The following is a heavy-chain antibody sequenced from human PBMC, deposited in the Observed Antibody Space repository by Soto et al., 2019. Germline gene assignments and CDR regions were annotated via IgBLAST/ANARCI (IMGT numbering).Heavy chain of an antibody. Sequence: QVQLVQSGAEVKKPGASVKVSCKSSGYTFSMSGISWVRQAPGQGLEWMGWISGYNGKTNYEQKFQDRVTMTTDTSTNMTYIEIRGMRAYDTDVYYCGREAPRTYYYYGMDVWGQGTTVTV. J-gene: IGHJ6*02. CDR1: GYTFSMSG. V-gene: IGHV1-18*01. CDR3: GREAPRTYYYYGMDV. CDR2: ISGYNGKT.